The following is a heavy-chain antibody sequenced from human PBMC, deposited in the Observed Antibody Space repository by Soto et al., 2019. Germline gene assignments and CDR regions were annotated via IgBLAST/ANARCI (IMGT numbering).Heavy chain of an antibody. CDR2: IHRDEIEK. V-gene: IGHV3-7*01. CDR3: AGGNALDV. J-gene: IGHJ6*02. Sequence: GGSLRLSCAASTFPFSTYWVTWVRQAPGKGLEWVANIHRDEIEKYYMDSVKGRFTISRDNAKNSLYLQMTSLRAEDTAVYYCAGGNALDVWGQGTTVTVSS. CDR1: TFPFSTYW.